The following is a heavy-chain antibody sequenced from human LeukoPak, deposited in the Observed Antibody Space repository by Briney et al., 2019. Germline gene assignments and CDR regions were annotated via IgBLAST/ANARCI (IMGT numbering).Heavy chain of an antibody. CDR3: ARDYYDRSGYYRFDP. D-gene: IGHD3-22*01. CDR1: GFSYSDDA. Sequence: GGSLRLSCAASGFSYSDDAMHWVRQAPGKGPEWVAVIFHDGRNKYYADSVKGRFTISRDNSKNALYLQMNSLRAEDTAVYYCARDYYDRSGYYRFDPWGQGTQVIVSS. CDR2: IFHDGRNK. V-gene: IGHV3-30*03. J-gene: IGHJ5*02.